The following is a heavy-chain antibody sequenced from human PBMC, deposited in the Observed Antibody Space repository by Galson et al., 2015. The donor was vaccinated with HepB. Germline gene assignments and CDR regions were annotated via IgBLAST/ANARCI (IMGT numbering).Heavy chain of an antibody. D-gene: IGHD3-10*01. CDR2: IYPGDSDT. Sequence: QSGAEMKKPGESLKISCKGSGYSFTSYWIGWVRQMPGKGLEWMGIIYPGDSDTRYSPSFQGQVTISADKSISTAYLQWSSLKASDTAMYYCARPHWARGRGDDAFDIWGQGTMVTVSS. CDR3: ARPHWARGRGDDAFDI. J-gene: IGHJ3*02. V-gene: IGHV5-51*01. CDR1: GYSFTSYW.